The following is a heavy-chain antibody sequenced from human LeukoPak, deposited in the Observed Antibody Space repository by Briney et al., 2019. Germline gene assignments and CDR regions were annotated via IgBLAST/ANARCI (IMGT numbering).Heavy chain of an antibody. J-gene: IGHJ4*02. Sequence: PSETLSLTCTVSGGSISSYYWSWIRQPPGKRLEWIAYIYYSESTIDNPSLKSRVTMSVDTSKNQFSLKLSSVAAADTAVYYCARGRDHPDYWGQGTLVTVSS. D-gene: IGHD2-21*02. CDR1: GGSISSYY. CDR3: ARGRDHPDY. V-gene: IGHV4-59*01. CDR2: IYYSEST.